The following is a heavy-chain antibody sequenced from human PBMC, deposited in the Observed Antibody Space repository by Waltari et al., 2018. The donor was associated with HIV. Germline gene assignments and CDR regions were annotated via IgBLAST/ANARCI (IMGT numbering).Heavy chain of an antibody. CDR3: ARVDWNHFYHHMDV. V-gene: IGHV3-48*03. CDR2: ISSSGSNR. J-gene: IGHJ6*03. D-gene: IGHD1-1*01. Sequence: LVESGGGLAQPGGSLRLSCAASGFTFSPYEVNWVRQAPGKGLEWVSYISSSGSNRFYGGSVKGRFTISRDNAKNSVFLQMNSLRPEDTAVYYCARVDWNHFYHHMDVWGKGTSVTVSS. CDR1: GFTFSPYE.